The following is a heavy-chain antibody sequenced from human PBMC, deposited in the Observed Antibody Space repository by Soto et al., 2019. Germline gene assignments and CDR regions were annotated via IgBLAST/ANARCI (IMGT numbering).Heavy chain of an antibody. J-gene: IGHJ3*02. D-gene: IGHD6-13*01. V-gene: IGHV5-51*01. CDR2: IYPGDSDT. Sequence: PGESLKISCKGSGYSFTSYWIGWVRQMPGKGLEWMGIIYPGDSDTRYSPSFQGQVTISADKSISTAYLQWSSLKASDTAMYYCARRGGSSTPRRSAFDIWGQGTMVTVSS. CDR1: GYSFTSYW. CDR3: ARRGGSSTPRRSAFDI.